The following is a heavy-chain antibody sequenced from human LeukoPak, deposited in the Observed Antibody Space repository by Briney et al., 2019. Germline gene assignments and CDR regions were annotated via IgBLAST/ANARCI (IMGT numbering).Heavy chain of an antibody. CDR1: GFTFSSYG. J-gene: IGHJ6*03. Sequence: GGSLRLSCAASGFTFSSYGMHWVRQAPGKGLEWVAFIRYDGSNKYYADSVKGRFTISRDNARNSLYLQMNSLRAEDTAVYYCARPPDNYYYYYYMDVWGKGTTVTVSS. CDR3: ARPPDNYYYYYYMDV. CDR2: IRYDGSNK. D-gene: IGHD1-1*01. V-gene: IGHV3-30*02.